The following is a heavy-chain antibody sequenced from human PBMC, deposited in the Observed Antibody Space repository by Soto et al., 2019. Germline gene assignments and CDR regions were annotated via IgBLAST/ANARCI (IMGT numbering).Heavy chain of an antibody. V-gene: IGHV4-30-4*01. Sequence: QVQLQESGPGLVKPSQTLSLTCTVSGGSISSGDYSWSWIRQPPGKGLEWTGYIYYSGSTYYNPSLKSRVTISIDTSKNQLPLKLSSVPAADTAVYYCARAGSGWYHDAFDIWGQGTMVTVSS. CDR1: GGSISSGDYS. D-gene: IGHD6-19*01. CDR3: ARAGSGWYHDAFDI. CDR2: IYYSGST. J-gene: IGHJ3*02.